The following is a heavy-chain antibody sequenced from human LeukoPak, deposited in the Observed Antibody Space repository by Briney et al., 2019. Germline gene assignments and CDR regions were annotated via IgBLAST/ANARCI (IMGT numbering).Heavy chain of an antibody. D-gene: IGHD3-10*01. CDR3: ARMYGSGQYYFDS. J-gene: IGHJ4*02. CDR2: IYIHGTT. CDR1: GFIVSSNY. Sequence: GGSLRLSCAASGFIVSSNYMSWVRQGPGKGLEWVSSIYIHGTTHYADSVKGRVTISRDKSTNTLYLEMNSLRAEDTAVYYCARMYGSGQYYFDSWGQGTLVTVSS. V-gene: IGHV3-53*01.